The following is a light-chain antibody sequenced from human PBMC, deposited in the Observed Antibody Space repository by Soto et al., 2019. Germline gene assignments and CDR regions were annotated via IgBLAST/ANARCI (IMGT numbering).Light chain of an antibody. CDR1: QDIGNY. Sequence: DIQMTQSPSSLSASVGDRVTIACQANQDIGNYLNWYQQKPGKAPRLLIYDASNLGIGVPSRFSGSGSGTDFTFTISNLQPEDIATYYCQQYDTLPPYTFGQGTKVELK. CDR3: QQYDTLPPYT. V-gene: IGKV1-33*01. J-gene: IGKJ2*01. CDR2: DAS.